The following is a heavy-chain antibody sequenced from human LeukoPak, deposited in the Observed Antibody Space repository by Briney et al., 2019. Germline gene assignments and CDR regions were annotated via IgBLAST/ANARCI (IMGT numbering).Heavy chain of an antibody. J-gene: IGHJ4*02. CDR1: GFTSSSYG. CDR2: IWYDGSNK. V-gene: IGHV3-33*06. CDR3: AKDQSGSSYYFDY. D-gene: IGHD1-26*01. Sequence: GGSLRLSCAASGFTSSSYGMHWVRQAPGKGLEWVAVIWYDGSNKYYADSVKGRFTISRDNSKNTLYLQMNSLRAEDTAVYYCAKDQSGSSYYFDYWGQGTLVTVSS.